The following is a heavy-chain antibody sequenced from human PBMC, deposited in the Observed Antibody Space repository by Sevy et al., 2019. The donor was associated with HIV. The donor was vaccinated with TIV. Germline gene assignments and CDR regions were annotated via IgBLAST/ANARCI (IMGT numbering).Heavy chain of an antibody. Sequence: SETLSLTCTVSGGSISSYYWSWVRQPAGKRLEWIGRIYSSGITNYNPSLKSRVTMSVDTSRSQSALKLISVTAADTAVYYCARDPYISSGYNWFDPWGQGTLVTVSS. D-gene: IGHD3-22*01. CDR1: GGSISSYY. V-gene: IGHV4-4*07. CDR2: IYSSGIT. J-gene: IGHJ5*02. CDR3: ARDPYISSGYNWFDP.